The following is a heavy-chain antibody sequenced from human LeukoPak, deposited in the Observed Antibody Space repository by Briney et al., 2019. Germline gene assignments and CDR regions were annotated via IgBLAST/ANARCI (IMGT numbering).Heavy chain of an antibody. CDR3: ARSVHYFDAFDI. CDR1: GASVRSYY. D-gene: IGHD3-10*01. V-gene: IGHV4-59*02. CDR2: NYYSGSA. J-gene: IGHJ3*02. Sequence: SETLSLTCTVSGASVRSYYWGWIRQPPGKGLELIAYNYYSGSANYNPSLESRVTISEDTSKNQLSLKLSSVTAADTAVYYCARSVHYFDAFDIWGQGTMVTVSS.